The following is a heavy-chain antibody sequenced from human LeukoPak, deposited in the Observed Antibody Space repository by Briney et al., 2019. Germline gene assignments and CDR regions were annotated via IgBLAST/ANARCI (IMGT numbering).Heavy chain of an antibody. CDR3: ARERDDSSGYNDY. J-gene: IGHJ4*02. V-gene: IGHV4-34*01. CDR1: GGSFSGYY. CDR2: INHSGGT. D-gene: IGHD3-22*01. Sequence: SETLSLTCAVYGGSFSGYYWSWIRQPPGKGLEWIGEINHSGGTNYNPSLKSRVTISVDTSKNQFSLKLSSVTAADTAVYYCARERDDSSGYNDYWGQGTLVTVSS.